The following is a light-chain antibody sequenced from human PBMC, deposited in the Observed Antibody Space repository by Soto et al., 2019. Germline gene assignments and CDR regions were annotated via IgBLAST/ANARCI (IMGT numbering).Light chain of an antibody. J-gene: IGKJ1*01. CDR1: QGIRND. Sequence: AIQMTQSPSSLSASVGDRVTITCRARQGIRNDLGWYQQKPGKAPKLLIYAAASLQSGVPSRFSGSGSGTDFTLTISSLQPEDFATYYCLQDYNYPWTFGQGTKVDIK. CDR3: LQDYNYPWT. V-gene: IGKV1-6*01. CDR2: AAA.